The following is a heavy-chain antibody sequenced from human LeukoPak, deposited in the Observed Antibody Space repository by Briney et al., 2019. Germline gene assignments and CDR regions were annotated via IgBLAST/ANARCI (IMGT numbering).Heavy chain of an antibody. CDR1: GFPFGNFW. J-gene: IGHJ4*02. CDR2: MDTDGRTT. CDR3: ATDVTGSADS. V-gene: IGHV3-74*01. D-gene: IGHD6-25*01. Sequence: GGSLRLSCVVSGFPFGNFWMHWVRQVPGKGLAWGSRMDTDGRTTDYADSVKGRVTISRDNARNTLYLQMRSLRAADTALYYCATDVTGSADSWGQGTLVTVSS.